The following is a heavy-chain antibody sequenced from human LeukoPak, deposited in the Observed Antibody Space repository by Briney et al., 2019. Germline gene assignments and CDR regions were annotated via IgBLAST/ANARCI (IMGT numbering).Heavy chain of an antibody. V-gene: IGHV3-7*01. D-gene: IGHD3-10*01. Sequence: GGSLRLSCAASGFTFSSYWMSWVRQAPGKGLEWAANIKQDGSEKYYVDSVKGRFTISRDNAKNSLYLQMNSLRAEDTAVYYCARDHDYYGSGSYYNDYWGQGTLVTVSS. CDR2: IKQDGSEK. J-gene: IGHJ4*02. CDR1: GFTFSSYW. CDR3: ARDHDYYGSGSYYNDY.